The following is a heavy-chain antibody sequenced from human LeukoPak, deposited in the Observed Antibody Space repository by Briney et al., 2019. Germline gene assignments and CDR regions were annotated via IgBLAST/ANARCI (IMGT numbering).Heavy chain of an antibody. J-gene: IGHJ4*02. V-gene: IGHV4-61*01. Sequence: PSETLSHTCTVSGGSVSSGSYYWSWIRQPPGKGLEWIGYIYYSGSTSYNPSLKSRVTISVDTSKNQFSLKLSSVTAADTAVSYCARGPYSSGWYFDYWGQGTLVTVSS. CDR1: GGSVSSGSYY. CDR2: IYYSGST. D-gene: IGHD6-19*01. CDR3: ARGPYSSGWYFDY.